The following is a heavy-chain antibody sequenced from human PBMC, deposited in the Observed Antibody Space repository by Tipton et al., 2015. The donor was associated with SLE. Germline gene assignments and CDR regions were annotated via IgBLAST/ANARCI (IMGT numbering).Heavy chain of an antibody. J-gene: IGHJ5*02. CDR3: ARAKSAMGSYDT. CDR2: TFSSAIT. CDR1: GGSIRSSSYY. V-gene: IGHV4-39*07. Sequence: TLSLTCTVSGGSIRSSSYYWGWIRQSPGKGLEWIGFTFSSAITYYNPSLRSRSTISIDTSKNQFSLRLDSVTDADTAIYFCARAKSAMGSYDTWGQGAQVTVSS. D-gene: IGHD2-21*01.